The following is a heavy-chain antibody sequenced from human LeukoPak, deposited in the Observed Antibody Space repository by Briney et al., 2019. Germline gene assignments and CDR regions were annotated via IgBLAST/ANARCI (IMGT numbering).Heavy chain of an antibody. J-gene: IGHJ4*02. V-gene: IGHV3-33*01. D-gene: IGHD3-10*01. CDR1: GFTFSSYG. CDR2: IWYDGSNK. Sequence: GGSLRLSCAASGFTFSSYGMHWVRQAPGKGLEWVAVIWYDGSNKYYADSVKGRFTISRDNSKNTLYLQMNSLRAEDTAVYYCATGYGSGSFQDWGQGTLVTVSS. CDR3: ATGYGSGSFQD.